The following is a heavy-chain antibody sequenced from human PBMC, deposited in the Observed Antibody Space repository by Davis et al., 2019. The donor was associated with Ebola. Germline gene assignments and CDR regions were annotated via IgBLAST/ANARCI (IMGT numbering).Heavy chain of an antibody. CDR2: IYPGDSDT. J-gene: IGHJ6*02. V-gene: IGHV5-51*01. Sequence: GESLKISCTGSGYSFTSYWIGWVRQLPGKVLEWMGIIYPGDSDTRYSPSFQGQVTIAADKSISTAYLQWSSLKASDTAMYYCARALYDSSGRYYYYYYGMDVWGQGTTVTVSS. CDR1: GYSFTSYW. D-gene: IGHD3-22*01. CDR3: ARALYDSSGRYYYYYYGMDV.